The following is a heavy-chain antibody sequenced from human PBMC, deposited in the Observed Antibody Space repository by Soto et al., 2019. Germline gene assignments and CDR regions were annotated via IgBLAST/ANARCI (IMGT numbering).Heavy chain of an antibody. V-gene: IGHV4-34*01. CDR1: GGYFSGYY. J-gene: IGHJ5*02. Sequence: SETLSLTCAVFGGYFSGYYWTWIRQPPGTGLEWIGEINHSGSTNYNPSLKSRITINPDTSKNQFSLQLNSVTPEDTAVYYCARAYCSGGSCWAWSNWFDPWGQGTLVTVSS. D-gene: IGHD2-15*01. CDR3: ARAYCSGGSCWAWSNWFDP. CDR2: INHSGST.